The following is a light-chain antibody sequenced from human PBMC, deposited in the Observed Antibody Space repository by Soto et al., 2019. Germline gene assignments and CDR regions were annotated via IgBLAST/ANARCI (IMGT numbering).Light chain of an antibody. CDR1: SSDVGRYNY. V-gene: IGLV2-14*01. Sequence: QSVLTQPASVSGSPGQSITISCTGTSSDVGRYNYVYWYQQHPGKAPRLMIYEVINRPSGISNRFSGPKSGNTASLTISGLQTEDEADYYCSSYTSSGTWVFGGGTKLTVL. J-gene: IGLJ3*02. CDR2: EVI. CDR3: SSYTSSGTWV.